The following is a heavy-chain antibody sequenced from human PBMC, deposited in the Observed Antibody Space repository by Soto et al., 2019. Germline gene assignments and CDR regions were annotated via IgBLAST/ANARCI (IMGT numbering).Heavy chain of an antibody. CDR1: GFVFNSPW. CDR3: ARGNCSCDTCFFGGTD. CDR2: INSGGSRT. Sequence: EVHLAESGGGLVKPGGSLRLSCAASGFVFNSPWMHWVRQAPGKGLVWVARINSGGSRTNYADSVKGRFTISRDNAKDKRYLDMSSLRVNDEAISYCARGNCSCDTCFFGGTDWGQGTLVTVAS. V-gene: IGHV3-74*01. J-gene: IGHJ4*02. D-gene: IGHD3-16*01.